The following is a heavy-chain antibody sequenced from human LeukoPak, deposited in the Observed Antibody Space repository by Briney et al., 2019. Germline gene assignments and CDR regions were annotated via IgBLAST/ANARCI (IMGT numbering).Heavy chain of an antibody. Sequence: SETLSLTCAVSGYSFSSGYYWGWIRQPPGKGLEWIGSIYHSGNTNYNPSLKSRVTISVDTSKNQFSLKVSSVTAADTALYYCARWYSSSGYLDYWGQGTLVTVSS. CDR3: ARWYSSSGYLDY. CDR2: IYHSGNT. CDR1: GYSFSSGYY. J-gene: IGHJ4*02. V-gene: IGHV4-38-2*01. D-gene: IGHD6-6*01.